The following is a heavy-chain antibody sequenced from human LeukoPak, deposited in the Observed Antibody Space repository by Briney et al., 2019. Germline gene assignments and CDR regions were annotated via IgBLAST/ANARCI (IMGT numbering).Heavy chain of an antibody. CDR1: GGSISGHY. CDR2: IHYSGRT. J-gene: IGHJ4*02. D-gene: IGHD6-6*01. V-gene: IGHV4-59*11. CDR3: AAGAARPDYFDF. Sequence: SETLSLTCTVSGGSISGHYWIWIRQPPRQGLEWIGYIHYSGRTNYNPSLRSRVTMSVDTSKHHFYLNLRSVTTSDTAVYYCAAGAARPDYFDFWGPGLLLTVSS.